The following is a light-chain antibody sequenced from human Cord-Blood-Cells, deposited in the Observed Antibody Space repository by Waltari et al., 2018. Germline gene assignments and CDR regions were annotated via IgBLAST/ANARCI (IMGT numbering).Light chain of an antibody. CDR2: GNN. V-gene: IGLV1-47*01. Sequence: QSVLTQPPSASWTPGQRVTIPCSGSSANIGSNYVCWYQPLPVTAPKLLSYGNNQRPSGAPDRFSGSKSGTSASLAISGLRSEDEADYYCAAWDDSLSGVVFGGGTKLTVL. CDR1: SANIGSNY. CDR3: AAWDDSLSGVV. J-gene: IGLJ2*01.